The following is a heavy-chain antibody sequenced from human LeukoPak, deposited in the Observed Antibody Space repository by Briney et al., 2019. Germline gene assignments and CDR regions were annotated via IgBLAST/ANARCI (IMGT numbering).Heavy chain of an antibody. CDR1: GASISSHY. CDR3: ARAGYSYGTGYYFDY. CDR2: ISTSGGT. J-gene: IGHJ4*02. Sequence: KASETLSLTCTVSGASISSHYWSWIRQPPGKGLEWIGFISTSGGTSYNPSLKSRVTISADTSKSQFSLKLSSVTAADAAVYYCARAGYSYGTGYYFDYWGQGALVTVSS. D-gene: IGHD5-18*01. V-gene: IGHV4-59*11.